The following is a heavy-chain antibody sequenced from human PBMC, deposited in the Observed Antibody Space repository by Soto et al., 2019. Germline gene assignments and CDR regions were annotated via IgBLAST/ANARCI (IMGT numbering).Heavy chain of an antibody. CDR1: GFTFSSYA. D-gene: IGHD2-2*01. V-gene: IGHV3-23*01. J-gene: IGHJ4*02. CDR2: IAGNDAGA. Sequence: EVQLLESGGGLVQPGGSLRLSCAASGFTFSSYAMSWVRQPPGQGLQWVSTIAGNDAGADFAESVRGRFTISRDNSKNTLYLQMDSLRGEDTAIYYCAKDCLSSSTWHLYHFDHWGQGTLVTVSS. CDR3: AKDCLSSSTWHLYHFDH.